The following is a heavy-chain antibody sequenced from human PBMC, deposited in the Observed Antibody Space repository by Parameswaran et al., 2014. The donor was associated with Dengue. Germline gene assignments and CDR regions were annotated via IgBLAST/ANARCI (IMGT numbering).Heavy chain of an antibody. V-gene: IGHV1-2*04. D-gene: IGHD3-9*01. CDR2: INPNSGGT. Sequence: WVRQAPGQGLEWMGWINPNSGGTNYAQKFQGWVTMTRDTSISTAYMELSRLRSDDTAVYYCARDPNNYDILTGSLPPNYGMDVWGQGTTVTVSS. J-gene: IGHJ6*02. CDR3: ARDPNNYDILTGSLPPNYGMDV.